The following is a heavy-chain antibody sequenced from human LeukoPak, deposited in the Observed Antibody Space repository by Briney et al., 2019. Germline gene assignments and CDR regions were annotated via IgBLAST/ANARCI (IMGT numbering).Heavy chain of an antibody. Sequence: SSETLSLTCNVSVDSISNYYWSWIRQPPGKGLELIGYIYNSGNTNYNPSLKSRVTISGDTSKNQFSLKLSSVTAADTAVYYCARTVHYSSGWSPTYYFDYWGQGTLVTVSS. D-gene: IGHD6-19*01. J-gene: IGHJ4*02. CDR3: ARTVHYSSGWSPTYYFDY. CDR1: VDSISNYY. CDR2: IYNSGNT. V-gene: IGHV4-59*01.